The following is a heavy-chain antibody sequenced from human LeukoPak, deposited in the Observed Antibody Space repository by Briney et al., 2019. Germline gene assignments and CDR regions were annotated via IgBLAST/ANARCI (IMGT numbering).Heavy chain of an antibody. V-gene: IGHV3-7*01. D-gene: IGHD7-27*01. CDR2: IKEDSSEI. CDR3: ARKVNPPYRTGDLHRPEVLYYFDY. Sequence: PGGSLRLSCAGSGFTFSTYWMTWVRQAPGKGLEWVGTIKEDSSEIYYADSVKGRFTIFRDNAKNSLHLLMNSLRAEDTAVYYCARKVNPPYRTGDLHRPEVLYYFDYWGQGTLVTVSS. J-gene: IGHJ4*02. CDR1: GFTFSTYW.